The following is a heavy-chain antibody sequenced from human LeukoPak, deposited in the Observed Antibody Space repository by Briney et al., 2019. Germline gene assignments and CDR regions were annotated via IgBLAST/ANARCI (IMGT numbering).Heavy chain of an antibody. V-gene: IGHV1-2*02. CDR2: INPNSGGT. J-gene: IGHJ4*02. Sequence: ASVKVSCKASGYTFTGYYMHWVRQAPGQGLEWMGWINPNSGGTNYAQKFQGRVTMTRDTSISTAYMELSRLRSDDTAVYYCARAQTYYYDSSGYFPLHFDYWGQGTLVTVSS. CDR3: ARAQTYYYDSSGYFPLHFDY. D-gene: IGHD3-22*01. CDR1: GYTFTGYY.